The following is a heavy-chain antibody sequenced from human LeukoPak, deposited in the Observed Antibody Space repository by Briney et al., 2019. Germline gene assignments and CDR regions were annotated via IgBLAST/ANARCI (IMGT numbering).Heavy chain of an antibody. CDR2: IYYSGST. CDR1: GGSISSYY. V-gene: IGHV4-59*01. D-gene: IGHD1-26*01. J-gene: IGHJ5*02. CDR3: ARGGPRGRRFDP. Sequence: SETLSLTCTISGGSISSYYWSWIRQPPGKGLEWIGYIYYSGSTNYNPSLKSRVTISVDTSKSQFSLKLSSVTAADTAVYYCARGGPRGRRFDPWGQGTLVTVSS.